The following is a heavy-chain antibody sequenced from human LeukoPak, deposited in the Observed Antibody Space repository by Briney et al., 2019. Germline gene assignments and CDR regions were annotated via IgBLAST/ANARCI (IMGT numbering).Heavy chain of an antibody. CDR1: GGAISSYY. J-gene: IGHJ5*02. CDR3: ARPQHRRYNWNYVGHWFDP. Sequence: PSETLSLTCTVFGGAISSYYWSWIRQPPGKGLEWIGYIYYSGSTYYNPSLKSRVTISVDTSKNQFSLKLSSVTAADTAVYYCARPQHRRYNWNYVGHWFDPWGQGTLVTVSS. D-gene: IGHD1-7*01. CDR2: IYYSGST. V-gene: IGHV4-59*08.